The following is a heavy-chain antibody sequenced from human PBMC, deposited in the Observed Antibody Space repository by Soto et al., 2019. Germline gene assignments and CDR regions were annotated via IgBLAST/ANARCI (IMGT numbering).Heavy chain of an antibody. CDR1: GFTFSSYA. J-gene: IGHJ4*02. V-gene: IGHV3-23*01. CDR3: AISQPMTQPRPYLAS. CDR2: ISSSGGST. D-gene: IGHD3-22*01. Sequence: EVQLLESGGDLIQPGGSLRLSCAASGFTFSSYAMSWVRQAPGKGLGWVSAISSSGGSTLYADSVKGRFTISRDNLRNTLYLQMNTLRAEDTVIYFCAISQPMTQPRPYLASWGQGTLVTVSS.